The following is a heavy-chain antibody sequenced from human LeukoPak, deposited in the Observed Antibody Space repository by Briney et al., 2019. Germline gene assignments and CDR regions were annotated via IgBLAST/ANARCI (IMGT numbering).Heavy chain of an antibody. CDR1: GFTFSSYW. J-gene: IGHJ3*02. CDR2: IKQDGSEK. CDR3: ATTRYCSSTSCYTGAFDI. D-gene: IGHD2-2*02. Sequence: PGGSLRLSCAASGFTFSSYWMSWVRQAPGKGLEWVANIKQDGSEKYYVDSVKGRFTISRDNAKNSLYLQMNSLRAEDTAVYYCATTRYCSSTSCYTGAFDIWGQGTMVTVSS. V-gene: IGHV3-7*01.